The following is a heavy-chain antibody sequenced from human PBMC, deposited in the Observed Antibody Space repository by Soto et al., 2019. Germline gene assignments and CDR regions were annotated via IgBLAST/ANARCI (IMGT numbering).Heavy chain of an antibody. CDR3: ARLRPDIVVVPAAKGAFDF. V-gene: IGHV1-2*04. Sequence: ASVKVSCKASGYTFTGYYMHWVRQAPGQGLEWMGWINPNSGGTNYAQKFQGWVTMTRDTSISTAYMELSRLRSDDTAVYYCARLRPDIVVVPAAKGAFDFWGQGTMVTVSS. CDR2: INPNSGGT. J-gene: IGHJ3*01. CDR1: GYTFTGYY. D-gene: IGHD2-2*01.